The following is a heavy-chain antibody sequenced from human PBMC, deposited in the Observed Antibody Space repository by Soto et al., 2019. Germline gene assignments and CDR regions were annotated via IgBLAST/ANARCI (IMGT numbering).Heavy chain of an antibody. CDR3: ARESAYGGNPLAFDY. CDR1: GDTFSSYA. D-gene: IGHD1-26*01. J-gene: IGHJ4*02. V-gene: IGHV1-69*01. Sequence: QVQLVQSGAEVKKPGSSVKVSCKASGDTFSSYAISWVRQAPGQGLDWMGGIIPFFNTSNYAQKFQGRVTISADEPTSTAYMELSSLRSEDTDMYYCARESAYGGNPLAFDYWGQGTLVTVSS. CDR2: IIPFFNTS.